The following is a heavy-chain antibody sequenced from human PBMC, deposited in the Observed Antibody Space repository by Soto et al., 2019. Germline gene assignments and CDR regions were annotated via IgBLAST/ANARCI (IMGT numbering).Heavy chain of an antibody. V-gene: IGHV4-61*01. D-gene: IGHD6-13*01. CDR2: VYYSGTT. CDR1: GGSVSNKTYY. Sequence: SETLSLTCSVSGGSVSNKTYYWSWIRQPPGKRLEWIGYVYYSGTTNYNPSLKSRVTISVDTSKNQFSLKLSSVTAADTAVYYCARGTTTGYSSSWSGGGYYYYGMDVWGQGTTVTVSS. CDR3: ARGTTTGYSSSWSGGGYYYYGMDV. J-gene: IGHJ6*02.